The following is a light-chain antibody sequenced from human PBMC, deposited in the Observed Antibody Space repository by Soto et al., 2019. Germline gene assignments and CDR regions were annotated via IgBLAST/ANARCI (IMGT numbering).Light chain of an antibody. J-gene: IGKJ1*01. CDR1: QSMSIH. Sequence: DIVMTQSPATLSVSPGERATLSCRASQSMSIHLAWYQHKPGQAPRLLIYDASTRATGVPPRFSGSGSGTEFTLTISSLQSDDFATYYCQQYQRWPPWTFGQGTRLEIK. CDR2: DAS. V-gene: IGKV3-15*01. CDR3: QQYQRWPPWT.